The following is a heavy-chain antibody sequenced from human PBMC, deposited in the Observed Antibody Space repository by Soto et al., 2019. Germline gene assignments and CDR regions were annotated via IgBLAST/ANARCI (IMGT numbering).Heavy chain of an antibody. CDR3: ARSGVAGLDY. J-gene: IGHJ4*02. CDR2: INHSGST. V-gene: IGHV4-34*01. D-gene: IGHD6-19*01. Sequence: SETLSLTCAVYGGSFSGYYLSWIRQPPGKGLEWIGEINHSGSTNYNPSLKSRVTISVDTYKNQFSLKLSSVTAADTAVYYWARSGVAGLDYWGQGTLVTVSS. CDR1: GGSFSGYY.